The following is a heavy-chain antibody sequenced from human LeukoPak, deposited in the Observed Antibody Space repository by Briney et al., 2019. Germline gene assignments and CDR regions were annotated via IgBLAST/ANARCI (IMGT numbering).Heavy chain of an antibody. CDR2: IYSGGST. CDR1: GFTVSSNY. J-gene: IGHJ4*02. V-gene: IGHV3-66*01. Sequence: GGSLRLSCAASGFTVSSNYMSWVRQAPGKGLEWVSVIYSGGSTYYADSVKGRFTISRDNSKNTLCLQMNSLRAEDTAVYYCASFIVGATKEADYWGQGTLVTVSS. D-gene: IGHD1-26*01. CDR3: ASFIVGATKEADY.